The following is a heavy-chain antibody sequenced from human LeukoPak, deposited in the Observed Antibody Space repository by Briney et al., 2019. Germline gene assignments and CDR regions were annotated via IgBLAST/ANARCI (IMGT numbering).Heavy chain of an antibody. CDR2: ISSNGSTI. D-gene: IGHD3-10*02. J-gene: IGHJ3*02. CDR1: GFTFSSYE. Sequence: GGSLRLSCAASGFTFSSYEMNWVRQAPGKGLEWVSYISSNGSTIYYADSVKGRFTISRDNSKNTLYLQMNSLRAEDTAVYYCAKFFTGEYVRAFDIWGQGTMVTVSS. CDR3: AKFFTGEYVRAFDI. V-gene: IGHV3-48*03.